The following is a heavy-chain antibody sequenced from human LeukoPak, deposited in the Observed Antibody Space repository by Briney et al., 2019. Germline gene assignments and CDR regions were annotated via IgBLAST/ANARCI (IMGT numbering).Heavy chain of an antibody. J-gene: IGHJ5*02. D-gene: IGHD6-13*01. CDR2: INRSGST. CDR1: GGSLSGYY. V-gene: IGHV4-34*01. Sequence: SETLSLTCGVYGGSLSGYYWSWIRQPPGKGLEWIGEINRSGSTNYNPSLKSRVTMSVDTSKNQFSLKLSSVTAADTAVYYCARDLRQRLVLAHNWFDPWGQGTLVTVSS. CDR3: ARDLRQRLVLAHNWFDP.